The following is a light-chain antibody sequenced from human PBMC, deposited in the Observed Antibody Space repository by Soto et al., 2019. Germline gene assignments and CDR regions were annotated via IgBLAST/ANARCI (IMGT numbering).Light chain of an antibody. J-gene: IGLJ1*01. CDR1: SSDVGGYNY. CDR2: EVS. CDR3: FSYTTSTAYV. V-gene: IGLV2-14*01. Sequence: QSALTQPASVSWSPGQSITISCTGTSSDVGGYNYVSWYQLHPGKAPKLMVYEVSNRPSGVSNRFSGSKSGNTASLTISGLQAEDEADYYCFSYTTSTAYVFGTGTKLTVL.